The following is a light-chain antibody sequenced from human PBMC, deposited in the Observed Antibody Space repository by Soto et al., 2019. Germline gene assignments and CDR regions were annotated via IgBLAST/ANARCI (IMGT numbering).Light chain of an antibody. J-gene: IGKJ2*01. Sequence: EIVLTQSPGTLSLSPGERATLSCRASQSVSSSYLAWYQQKIGQAPRLLFYGASSRATGTPDRFTGSGSGTDFTLTINRLEPEDFAVYYCQQYGSSPYTVGQGPKLEIK. CDR1: QSVSSSY. CDR2: GAS. V-gene: IGKV3-20*01. CDR3: QQYGSSPYT.